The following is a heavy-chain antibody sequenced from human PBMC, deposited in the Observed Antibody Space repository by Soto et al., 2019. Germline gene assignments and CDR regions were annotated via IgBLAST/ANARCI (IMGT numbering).Heavy chain of an antibody. V-gene: IGHV1-69*13. J-gene: IGHJ6*02. CDR1: GGAFSSYA. D-gene: IGHD6-6*01. CDR3: ARDLVSPARIAAASYYYGMDV. Sequence: SVKVSCKASGGAFSSYAIIWVRQAPGQGLEWMGGIIPIFGTANYAQKFQGRVTITADESTSTAYMELSSLRSEDTAVYYCARDLVSPARIAAASYYYGMDVWGQGTTVTV. CDR2: IIPIFGTA.